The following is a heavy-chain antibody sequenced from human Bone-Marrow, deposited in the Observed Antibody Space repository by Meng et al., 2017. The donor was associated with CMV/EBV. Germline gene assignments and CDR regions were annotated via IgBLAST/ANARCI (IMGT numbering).Heavy chain of an antibody. V-gene: IGHV4-59*12. J-gene: IGHJ1*01. Sequence: SETLSLTCTVSGASISSYYWSWIRQPPGKGLEWIGYIYYSGSTNYNPSLKSRVTISVDTSKNQFSLKLSSVTAADTAVYYCGIAAAGVEYFQHWGQGTLVTVSS. D-gene: IGHD6-13*01. CDR2: IYYSGST. CDR3: GIAAAGVEYFQH. CDR1: GASISSYY.